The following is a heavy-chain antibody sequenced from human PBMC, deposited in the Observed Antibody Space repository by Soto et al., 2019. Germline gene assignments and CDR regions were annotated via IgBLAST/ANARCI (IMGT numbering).Heavy chain of an antibody. V-gene: IGHV4-30-4*01. J-gene: IGHJ6*02. D-gene: IGHD5-12*01. CDR2: IYYSGST. CDR3: ARDLVATTYYYYGMDV. Sequence: SETLSLTCTVSGGSISSVDYYWSWIRQPPGKGLEWIGYIYYSGSTYYNPSLKSRVTISVDTSKNQFSLKLSSVTAADTAVYYCARDLVATTYYYYGMDVWGQGTTVTVSS. CDR1: GGSISSVDYY.